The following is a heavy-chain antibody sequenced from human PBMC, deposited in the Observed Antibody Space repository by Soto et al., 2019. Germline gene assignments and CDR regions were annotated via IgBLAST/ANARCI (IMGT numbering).Heavy chain of an antibody. D-gene: IGHD6-6*01. V-gene: IGHV4-38-2*02. CDR1: GYSISSGYY. Sequence: SETLSLTCAVSGYSISSGYYWGWIQQPPGKGLEWIGSIYHSGSTYYNPSLKSRVTISVDTSKNQFSLKLSSVTAADTAVYYCARDTLGAARIYNWFDPWGQGTLVTVSS. CDR3: ARDTLGAARIYNWFDP. CDR2: IYHSGST. J-gene: IGHJ5*02.